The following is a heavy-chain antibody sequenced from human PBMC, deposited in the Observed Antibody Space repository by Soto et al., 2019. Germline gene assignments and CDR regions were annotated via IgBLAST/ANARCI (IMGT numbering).Heavy chain of an antibody. CDR3: VRWGYGYNSLEF. D-gene: IGHD4-17*01. V-gene: IGHV1-2*06. CDR1: GYIFTGYF. CDR2: ITPNSGDT. J-gene: IGHJ4*03. Sequence: ASVKVSCKTSGYIFTGYFIHGVRQTPGQGLQWLGRITPNSGDTKYGQTFQGRVTLTRDTSASTAYMELSGLRADDTALYYCVRWGYGYNSLEFLGQLTLVTLCS.